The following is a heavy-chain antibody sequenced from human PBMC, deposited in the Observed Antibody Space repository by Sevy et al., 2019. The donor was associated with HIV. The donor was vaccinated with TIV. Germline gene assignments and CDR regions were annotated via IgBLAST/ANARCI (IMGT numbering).Heavy chain of an antibody. Sequence: ASVKVSCKASGGTFSSYAISWVRQAPGQGLEWMGGIIPIFGTANYAHKFQGRVTITADESTSTAYMELSSLRSEDTAVYYCASLEIGYCSSTSCPDVWGQGTTVTVSS. D-gene: IGHD2-2*01. V-gene: IGHV1-69*13. CDR2: IIPIFGTA. J-gene: IGHJ6*02. CDR1: GGTFSSYA. CDR3: ASLEIGYCSSTSCPDV.